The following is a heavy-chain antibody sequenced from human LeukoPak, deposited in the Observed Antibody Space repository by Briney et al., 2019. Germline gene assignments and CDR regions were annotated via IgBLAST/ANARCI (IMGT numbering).Heavy chain of an antibody. CDR2: IKSKPDGGTP. D-gene: IGHD6-13*01. Sequence: PGGPLRLSCAASGFSFSNAWMMWVRQAPGKGLEWVGRIKSKPDGGTPDYAAPVKGIFTISRDDSKNTLYLQMNSLKTEDTAVYYCTGVSRSSWYDYWGQGTLVTVSS. CDR1: GFSFSNAW. V-gene: IGHV3-15*01. CDR3: TGVSRSSWYDY. J-gene: IGHJ4*02.